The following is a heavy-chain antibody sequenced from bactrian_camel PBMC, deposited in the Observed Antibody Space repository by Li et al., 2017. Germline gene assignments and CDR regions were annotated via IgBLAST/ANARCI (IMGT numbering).Heavy chain of an antibody. D-gene: IGHD3*01. CDR3: AAALGPYELETWPTDFGF. V-gene: IGHV3S9*01. Sequence: HVQLVESGGGSAQAGGSLRLSCAASGYPCMTPCMAWARQAPGKEREGVAYIDSEGVTTYADFVKGRFTISKDTIKNILHLQMNSLKPEDTAMYYCAAALGPYELETWPTDFGFWGLGTQVTVS. J-gene: IGHJ6*01. CDR1: GYPCMTPC. CDR2: IDSEGVT.